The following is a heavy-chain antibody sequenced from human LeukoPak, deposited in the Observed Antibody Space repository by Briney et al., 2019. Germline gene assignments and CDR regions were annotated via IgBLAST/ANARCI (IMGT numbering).Heavy chain of an antibody. CDR2: IYYSGST. J-gene: IGHJ4*02. CDR1: GGSISSSSYY. V-gene: IGHV4-39*01. CDR3: ARLDSYGVGDY. Sequence: SETLSLTCTVSGGSISSSSYYWGWIRQPPGKGLEWVGSIYYSGSTYYNPSLKSRVTISVDTSKNQFSLKLSSVTAADTAVYFCARLDSYGVGDYWGQGTLVTVSS. D-gene: IGHD5-18*01.